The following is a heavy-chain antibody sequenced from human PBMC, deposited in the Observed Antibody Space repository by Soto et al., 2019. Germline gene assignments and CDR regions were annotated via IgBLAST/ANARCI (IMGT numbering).Heavy chain of an antibody. CDR3: ANNRREDRAVDI. CDR2: IYYSGST. D-gene: IGHD2-15*01. J-gene: IGHJ3*02. Sequence: QLQLQESGPGLVKPSETLSLTCTVSGGSISSSSYYWGWIRQPTGKGLEWIGSIYYSGSTYYNPAINSRVTRCVDTSKNEFSLKLSSVAAAGTAVYSGANNRREDRAVDIWGQGTMVTVSS. V-gene: IGHV4-39*01. CDR1: GGSISSSSYY.